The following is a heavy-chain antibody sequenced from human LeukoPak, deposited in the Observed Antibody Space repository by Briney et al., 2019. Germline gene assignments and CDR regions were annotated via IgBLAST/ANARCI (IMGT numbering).Heavy chain of an antibody. J-gene: IGHJ6*02. Sequence: GGSLRLSCAASGFTFSSYGMHWVRQAPGKGLEWVAVIWYDGSNKYYADSVKGRFTISRDNSKNTLYLQMNSLRAEDTAVYYCARDRSPLLGDSSSPYYYYGMDVWGQGTTVTVSS. V-gene: IGHV3-33*01. CDR3: ARDRSPLLGDSSSPYYYYGMDV. CDR1: GFTFSSYG. CDR2: IWYDGSNK. D-gene: IGHD3-22*01.